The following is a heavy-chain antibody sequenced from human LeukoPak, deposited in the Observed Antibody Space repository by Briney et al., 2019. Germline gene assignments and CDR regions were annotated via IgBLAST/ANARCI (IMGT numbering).Heavy chain of an antibody. J-gene: IGHJ1*01. V-gene: IGHV3-23*01. Sequence: GGSLRLSCAASGFTFSSYATSWVRPAPGKGLEWVSAISGSGGSTYYADSVKGRFTISRDNSKNTLYLQMNSLRAEDTAVYYCARHYHGSGSYGFQHWGQGTLVTVSS. D-gene: IGHD3-10*01. CDR2: ISGSGGST. CDR3: ARHYHGSGSYGFQH. CDR1: GFTFSSYA.